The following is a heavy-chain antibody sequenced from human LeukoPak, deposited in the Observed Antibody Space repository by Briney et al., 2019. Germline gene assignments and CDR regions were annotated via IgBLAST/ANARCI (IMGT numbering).Heavy chain of an antibody. J-gene: IGHJ4*02. Sequence: PGRSLRLSCAASGFTFTNYAMHWVRQTPGKGLEWVALISSDGSKNIYADPVKGRFTVSRDNSKNTLYLLMNSLRAEDTAVYYCVKGLVQTTMSYSVDYWGQGALVTVSS. D-gene: IGHD1-1*01. CDR2: ISSDGSKN. CDR3: VKGLVQTTMSYSVDY. CDR1: GFTFTNYA. V-gene: IGHV3-30*18.